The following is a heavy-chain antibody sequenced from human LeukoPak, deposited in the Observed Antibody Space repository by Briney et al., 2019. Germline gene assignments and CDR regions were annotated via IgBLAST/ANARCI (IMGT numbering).Heavy chain of an antibody. Sequence: PGGSLRLSCAASGFTFSSYAMHWVRQAPGKGLEWVAVISYDGSNKYYADSVKGRFIISRDNSKNTLYLQMNSLRAEDTAEYYCAKGGGAGAFDIWGQGTMVTVSS. D-gene: IGHD3-3*01. V-gene: IGHV3-30-3*02. CDR1: GFTFSSYA. CDR2: ISYDGSNK. CDR3: AKGGGAGAFDI. J-gene: IGHJ3*02.